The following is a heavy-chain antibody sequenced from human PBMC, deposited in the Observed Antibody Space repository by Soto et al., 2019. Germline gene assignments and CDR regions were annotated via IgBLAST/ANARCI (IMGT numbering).Heavy chain of an antibody. D-gene: IGHD6-13*01. CDR1: GYTFTGYY. CDR3: ARSESSSPPIY. J-gene: IGHJ4*02. CDR2: INPSSGGT. V-gene: IGHV1-2*02. Sequence: RASVKVSCKASGYTFTGYYMHWVRLAPGQGLEWMGWINPSSGGTNLAPKFQGRVTMARDTSISTAYMELIRLRSDDTAVYYCARSESSSPPIYWGQGTLVTVSS.